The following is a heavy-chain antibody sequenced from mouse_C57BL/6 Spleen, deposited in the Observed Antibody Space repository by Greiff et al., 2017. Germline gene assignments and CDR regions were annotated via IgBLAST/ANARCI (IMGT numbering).Heavy chain of an antibody. Sequence: QVHVKQSGAELVRPGASVKLSCKASGYTFTDYYINWVKQRPGQGLEWIARIYPGSGNTYYNEKFKGKATLTAEKSSSTAYMQLSSLTSEDSAVYFCARERNYYGSSYWFAYWGQGTLVTVSA. D-gene: IGHD1-1*01. CDR2: IYPGSGNT. V-gene: IGHV1-76*01. CDR3: ARERNYYGSSYWFAY. J-gene: IGHJ3*01. CDR1: GYTFTDYY.